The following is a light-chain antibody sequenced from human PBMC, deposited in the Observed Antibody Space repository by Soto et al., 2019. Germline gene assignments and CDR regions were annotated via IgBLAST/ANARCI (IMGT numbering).Light chain of an antibody. CDR2: EVS. J-gene: IGLJ3*02. V-gene: IGLV2-23*02. CDR3: CSYAGSNWV. CDR1: SSDVGSYNL. Sequence: QSALTQPASVSGSPGQSITISCTGTSSDVGSYNLVSWYQQHPGKAPKLMIYEVSKRPSGVSNRFSGSKSGNTASLTISGLQAEDEADYYRCSYAGSNWVFGGGTKVTVL.